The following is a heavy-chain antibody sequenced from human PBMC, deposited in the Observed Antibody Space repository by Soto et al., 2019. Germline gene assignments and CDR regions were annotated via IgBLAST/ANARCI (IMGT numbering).Heavy chain of an antibody. J-gene: IGHJ4*02. CDR3: ARNYYDSGGGFDY. V-gene: IGHV3-53*01. D-gene: IGHD3-22*01. CDR1: GFTVSSNY. CDR2: IYSGGST. Sequence: PGGSLRLSCAASGFTVSSNYMSWVRQAPGKGLEWVPVIYSGGSTYYADSVKGRFTISRDNSKNTLYLQMNSLRAEDTAVYYCARNYYDSGGGFDYWGQGTLVTVSS.